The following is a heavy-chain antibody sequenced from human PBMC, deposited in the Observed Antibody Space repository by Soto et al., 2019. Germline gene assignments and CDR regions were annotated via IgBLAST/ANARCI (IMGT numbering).Heavy chain of an antibody. J-gene: IGHJ4*02. Sequence: GGSLRLSCAASGFIFTTYAMNWVRQAPGKGLEWVSFVSGTGDDTYYADSVKGRFTISRDNSKNTLFLQMNSLRAEDTAVYYCANVNCRAWYAGYYFDYWGQGTLVTVSS. CDR2: VSGTGDDT. CDR3: ANVNCRAWYAGYYFDY. D-gene: IGHD6-19*01. CDR1: GFIFTTYA. V-gene: IGHV3-23*01.